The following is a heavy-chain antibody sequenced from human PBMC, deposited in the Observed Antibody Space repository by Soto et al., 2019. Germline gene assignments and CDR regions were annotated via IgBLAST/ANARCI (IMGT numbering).Heavy chain of an antibody. J-gene: IGHJ4*02. D-gene: IGHD6-19*01. Sequence: PGESLKISCAASGFTFSSTGMHWVRQAPGKGLEWVAVISHDGGNKYYGDSVKGRFTISRDNSKNTLYLQMNSLRADDTAVYYCAKDWGIAVAAHWGQGTLVTVSS. CDR2: ISHDGGNK. V-gene: IGHV3-30*18. CDR3: AKDWGIAVAAH. CDR1: GFTFSSTG.